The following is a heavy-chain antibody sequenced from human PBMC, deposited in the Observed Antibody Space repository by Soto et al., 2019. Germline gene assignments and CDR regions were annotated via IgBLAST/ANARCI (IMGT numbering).Heavy chain of an antibody. CDR2: IYYSGST. Sequence: SSTXSLTWTFAVCSIISSSYYLCWIRQPPGKVLDWIGSIYYSGSTYYNPSLKSRVTISLDTSKNQFSLKLSSVTAADTAVYYCASSIYYDSSGYYFRYHCGMEVWGQRTTV. J-gene: IGHJ6*01. V-gene: IGHV4-39*01. D-gene: IGHD3-22*01. CDR3: ASSIYYDSSGYYFRYHCGMEV. CDR1: VCSIISSSYY.